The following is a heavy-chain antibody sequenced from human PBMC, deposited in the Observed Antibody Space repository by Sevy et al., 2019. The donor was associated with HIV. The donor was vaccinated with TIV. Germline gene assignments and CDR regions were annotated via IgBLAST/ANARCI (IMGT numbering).Heavy chain of an antibody. Sequence: GGSLRLSCAASGFTFSSYAMHWVRQAPGKGLEWVAVISYDGSNKYYADSVKGRFTISRDNSKNTLYLQMNSLRAEDTAVYYCARSGGGSGTYYFDYWGQGTVVTVSS. V-gene: IGHV3-30-3*01. D-gene: IGHD3-10*01. J-gene: IGHJ4*02. CDR3: ARSGGGSGTYYFDY. CDR2: ISYDGSNK. CDR1: GFTFSSYA.